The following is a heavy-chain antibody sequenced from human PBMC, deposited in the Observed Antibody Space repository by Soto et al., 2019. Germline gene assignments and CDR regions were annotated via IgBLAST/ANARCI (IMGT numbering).Heavy chain of an antibody. CDR2: ISYDGSNK. V-gene: IGHV3-30*03. CDR1: GFTFNIYG. J-gene: IGHJ4*02. D-gene: IGHD4-17*01. CDR3: ARVLAGSYGDYVAYPFDFDY. Sequence: QVQLVESGGGVVQPGRSLRLSCAASGFTFNIYGMHWVRQAPGKGLEWVAVISYDGSNKYYTGSVRGRFTISRDDSKNTLYLQLNSLGAEDTAVYYCARVLAGSYGDYVAYPFDFDYWGKGTVVTVSS.